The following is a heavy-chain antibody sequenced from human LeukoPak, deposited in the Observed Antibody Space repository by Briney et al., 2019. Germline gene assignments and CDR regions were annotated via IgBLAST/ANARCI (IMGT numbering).Heavy chain of an antibody. D-gene: IGHD3-22*01. CDR1: GGSITSYY. CDR3: AGHYYYDTTGSDY. V-gene: IGHV4-4*07. CDR2: IYTSGST. Sequence: TSETLSLTCAVSGGSITSYYWSWIRQPAGKGLEWIGRIYTSGSTNYSPSLKSRVTMSVDTSKSQFALKLSSVTAADTAMYYCAGHYYYDTTGSDYWGQGTLVTVSS. J-gene: IGHJ4*02.